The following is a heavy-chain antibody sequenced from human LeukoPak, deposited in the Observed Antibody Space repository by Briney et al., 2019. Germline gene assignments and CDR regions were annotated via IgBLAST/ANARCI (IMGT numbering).Heavy chain of an antibody. D-gene: IGHD6-19*01. CDR3: ARDMVSSSGWPNDAFDI. CDR2: ISYDGSNK. J-gene: IGHJ3*02. V-gene: IGHV3-30*04. Sequence: GRSLRLSCAASGFTFSSYAMHWVRQAPGKGLEWVAVISYDGSNKYYADSVKGRFTISRDNSKNTLYLQMNSLRAEDTAVYYCARDMVSSSGWPNDAFDIWGQGTMVTVSP. CDR1: GFTFSSYA.